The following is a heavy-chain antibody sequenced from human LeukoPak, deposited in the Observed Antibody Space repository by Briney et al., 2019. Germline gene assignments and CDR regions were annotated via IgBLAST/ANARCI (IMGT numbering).Heavy chain of an antibody. CDR1: GGSFSGYY. CDR2: INHSGST. D-gene: IGHD2-2*01. Sequence: SETLSLTCAVYGGSFSGYYWSWIRQPPGKGLEWIGEINHSGSTNYNPSLKSRVTISVDTSKSQFSLKLSSVTAADTAVYYCASMRSYWYFDLWGRGTLVTVSS. V-gene: IGHV4-34*01. J-gene: IGHJ2*01. CDR3: ASMRSYWYFDL.